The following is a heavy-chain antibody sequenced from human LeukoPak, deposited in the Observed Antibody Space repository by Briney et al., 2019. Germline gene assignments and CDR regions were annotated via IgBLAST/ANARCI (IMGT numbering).Heavy chain of an antibody. D-gene: IGHD3-3*01. CDR1: GFTFDDYA. V-gene: IGHV3-9*01. CDR3: AKDPRDDFWSGYYTI. Sequence: GRSLRLSCAASGFTFDDYAMHWVRQAPGKGLEWVSGISWNSGSIGYADSVKGRFTISRDNAKNSLYLQMNSLRAEDTALYYCAKDPRDDFWSGYYTIWGQGTLVTVSS. CDR2: ISWNSGSI. J-gene: IGHJ4*02.